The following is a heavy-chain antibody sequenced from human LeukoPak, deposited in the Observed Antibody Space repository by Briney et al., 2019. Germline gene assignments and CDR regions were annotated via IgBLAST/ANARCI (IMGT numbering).Heavy chain of an antibody. CDR1: GGSISSSNYY. CDR3: ATHPYSGRWDAVDY. CDR2: FYYSDST. Sequence: PSETLSLTCTVSGGSISSSNYYWGWIRQPPGKGLEHIGSFYYSDSTYYTPSLKSRVTISVDTSKNQLSLRLTSVTAADTAVYYCATHPYSGRWDAVDYWGQGTLVTVSS. D-gene: IGHD6-13*01. J-gene: IGHJ4*02. V-gene: IGHV4-39*07.